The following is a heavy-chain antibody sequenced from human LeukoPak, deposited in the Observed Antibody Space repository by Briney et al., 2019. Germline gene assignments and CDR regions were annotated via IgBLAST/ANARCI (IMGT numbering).Heavy chain of an antibody. CDR1: GYTFTGYY. V-gene: IGHV1-2*02. D-gene: IGHD2-15*01. CDR3: ARDQAFVYCSGGTCYDDY. CDR2: INPNSGDT. Sequence: ASVKVSCKASGYTFTGYYMHWVRQAPGQGLEWMGWINPNSGDTHYAQKFQGRVTMTRDTFINTAYMELSRLRSDDTAVCYCARDQAFVYCSGGTCYDDYWGQGSLVTVSS. J-gene: IGHJ4*02.